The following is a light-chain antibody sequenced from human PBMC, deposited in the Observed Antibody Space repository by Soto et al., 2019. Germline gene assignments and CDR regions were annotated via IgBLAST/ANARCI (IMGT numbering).Light chain of an antibody. CDR2: GAS. CDR1: QSVRNSY. Sequence: EIVLTQSPGTLSFSPGERATLSCRASQSVRNSYLAWYQQKSGQAPRLLIYGASITATGIPDRFSGSGSGTDFTLTISRLEPEDFAVYYCQQYGSSPRTFGQGTKVDIK. J-gene: IGKJ1*01. CDR3: QQYGSSPRT. V-gene: IGKV3-20*01.